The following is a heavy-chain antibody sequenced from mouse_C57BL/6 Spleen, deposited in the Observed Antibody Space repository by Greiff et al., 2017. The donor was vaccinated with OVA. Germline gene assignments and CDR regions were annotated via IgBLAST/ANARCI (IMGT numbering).Heavy chain of an antibody. J-gene: IGHJ3*01. D-gene: IGHD1-1*01. Sequence: KQSHGKSLEWIGDINPNNGGTSYNQKFKGKATLTVDKSSSTAYMELRSLTSEDSAVYYCARSLTTVPFAYWGQGTLVTVSA. CDR3: ARSLTTVPFAY. CDR2: INPNNGGT. V-gene: IGHV1-26*01.